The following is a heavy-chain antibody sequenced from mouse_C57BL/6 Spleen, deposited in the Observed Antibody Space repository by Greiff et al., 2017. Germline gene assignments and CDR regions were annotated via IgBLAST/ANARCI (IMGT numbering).Heavy chain of an antibody. CDR1: GYTFTSYT. V-gene: IGHV1-4*01. J-gene: IGHJ1*03. Sequence: QVQLQQSGAELARPGASVKMSCKASGYTFTSYTMHWVKQRPGQGLEWIGYINPSSGYTKYNQKFKDKATLTADKSSSTAYMQLSSLTSEDSAVYYCARSRYGSSYEKYFDVWGTGTTVTVSS. D-gene: IGHD1-1*01. CDR2: INPSSGYT. CDR3: ARSRYGSSYEKYFDV.